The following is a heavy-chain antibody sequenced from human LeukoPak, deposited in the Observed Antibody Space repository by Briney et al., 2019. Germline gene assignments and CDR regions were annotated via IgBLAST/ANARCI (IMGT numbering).Heavy chain of an antibody. D-gene: IGHD1-14*01. CDR2: IYYSGST. CDR3: ARERAGNLY. Sequence: SEALSLTCAVYGGSFSGYYWSWIRQPPGKGLEWIGSIYYSGSTYYNPSLKSRVTISVDTSKNQFSLKLSSVTAADTAVYYCARERAGNLYWGQGTLVTVSS. V-gene: IGHV4-34*01. J-gene: IGHJ4*02. CDR1: GGSFSGYY.